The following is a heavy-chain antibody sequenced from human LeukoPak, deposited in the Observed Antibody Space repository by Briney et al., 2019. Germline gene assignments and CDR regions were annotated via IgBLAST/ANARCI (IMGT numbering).Heavy chain of an antibody. V-gene: IGHV3-30-3*01. Sequence: GRSLRLSCAASGFTFSSYAMPWVRQAPGKGLEWVAVISYDGSNKYYADSVKGRFTISRDNAKNSLYLQMNSLRDEDTAVYYCARASSSSPNRDYWGQGTLVTVSS. D-gene: IGHD6-6*01. CDR1: GFTFSSYA. CDR3: ARASSSSPNRDY. J-gene: IGHJ4*02. CDR2: ISYDGSNK.